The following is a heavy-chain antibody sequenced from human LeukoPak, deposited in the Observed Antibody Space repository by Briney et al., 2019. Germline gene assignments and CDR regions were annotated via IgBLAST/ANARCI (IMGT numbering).Heavy chain of an antibody. J-gene: IGHJ3*02. CDR2: IYYNGNT. Sequence: PSETLPLTCSVSGDSMSSYYWSWIRQPPGKGLEWIGYIYYNGNTNYNPSLKNRVTITVDRSKNEFSLKLNSVTAADTAVYFCARGGPSSSGYAGDGFDIWGQGTMVTVSS. CDR1: GDSMSSYY. D-gene: IGHD3-22*01. V-gene: IGHV4-59*01. CDR3: ARGGPSSSGYAGDGFDI.